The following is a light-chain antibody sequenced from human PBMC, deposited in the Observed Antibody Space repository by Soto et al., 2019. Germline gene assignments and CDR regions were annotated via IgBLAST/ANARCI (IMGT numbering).Light chain of an antibody. CDR3: QSSDSRLSGSDV. CDR1: SSNIGAGYH. Sequence: QSVLTQPPSMSGAPGQRVTISCTGSSSNIGAGYHVHWYQQLPGAAPKLLIFGDSNRPSGVPDRFSGSKSGTSASLAITGLQADDEADYYCQSSDSRLSGSDVFGTGTKLTVL. V-gene: IGLV1-40*01. CDR2: GDS. J-gene: IGLJ1*01.